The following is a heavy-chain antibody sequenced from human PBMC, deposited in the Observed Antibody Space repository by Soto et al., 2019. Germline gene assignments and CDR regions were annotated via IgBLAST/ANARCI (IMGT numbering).Heavy chain of an antibody. V-gene: IGHV1-46*03. Sequence: QVQLVQSGAEVKKPGASVKVSCKASGYTFTSYYMHWVRQAPGQGLEWMGIINPSGGSTSYAQKFQGRVTMTRDTSTSTVYMELSSRRSEATAVYYCARAFYPAYIVVVPAAPALWRMDVWGQGTTVTVSS. CDR1: GYTFTSYY. D-gene: IGHD2-2*01. CDR3: ARAFYPAYIVVVPAAPALWRMDV. CDR2: INPSGGST. J-gene: IGHJ6*02.